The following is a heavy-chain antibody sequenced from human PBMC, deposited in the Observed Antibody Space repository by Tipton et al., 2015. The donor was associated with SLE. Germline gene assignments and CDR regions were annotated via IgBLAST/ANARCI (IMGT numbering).Heavy chain of an antibody. V-gene: IGHV4-59*12. J-gene: IGHJ6*02. CDR3: ARDLGYTYGLYGMDV. CDR2: IDYSGST. D-gene: IGHD5-18*01. Sequence: TLSLTCTVSGASISDYYWTWIRQFPGKGLEWIGYIDYSGSTYYKPSLKSRVTISVDTSKNQFSLKLSSVTAADTAVYYCARDLGYTYGLYGMDVWGQGTTVTVSS. CDR1: GASISDYY.